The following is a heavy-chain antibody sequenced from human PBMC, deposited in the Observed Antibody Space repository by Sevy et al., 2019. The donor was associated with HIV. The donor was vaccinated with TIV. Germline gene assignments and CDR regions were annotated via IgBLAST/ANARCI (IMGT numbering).Heavy chain of an antibody. V-gene: IGHV3-23*01. CDR3: AKIAGDLGIDYYYMDV. CDR1: GFTFSSYA. CDR2: ISGSGGST. J-gene: IGHJ6*03. D-gene: IGHD3-16*01. Sequence: GGSLRLSCAASGFTFSSYAMSWVHQAPGKGLEWVSAISGSGGSTYYADSVKGRFTISRDNSKNTLYLQMNSLRAEDTAVYYCAKIAGDLGIDYYYMDVWGKGTTVTVSS.